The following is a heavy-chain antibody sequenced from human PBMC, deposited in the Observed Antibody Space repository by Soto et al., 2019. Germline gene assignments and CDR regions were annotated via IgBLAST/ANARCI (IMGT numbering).Heavy chain of an antibody. J-gene: IGHJ6*02. CDR3: LTINRSGPPGSGYYYGMDV. CDR1: GFTVSSNY. D-gene: IGHD3-10*01. Sequence: EVQLVESGGGLVQPGGSLRLSCAASGFTVSSNYMSWVRQAPGKGLEWVSVIYSGGSTYDADSVKGRFTISSHNSKNTLYLQMNSLRAEDTAVYYCLTINRSGPPGSGYYYGMDVWGQGATGTVSS. V-gene: IGHV3-53*04. CDR2: IYSGGST.